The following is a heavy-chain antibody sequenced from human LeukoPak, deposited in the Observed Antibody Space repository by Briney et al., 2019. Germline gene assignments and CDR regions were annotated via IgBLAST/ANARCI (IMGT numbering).Heavy chain of an antibody. CDR3: AREPVVAATLVNWFDP. J-gene: IGHJ5*02. CDR1: GGSINSSNYY. D-gene: IGHD2-15*01. V-gene: IGHV4-39*07. Sequence: SETLSLTCTVSGGSINSSNYYWGWIRQPPGKGLEWIGTIYYNGSTYYNPSLKSRVTLSVDTSKNQFSLKLSSVTAADTAVYYCAREPVVAATLVNWFDPWGQGTLVTVSS. CDR2: IYYNGST.